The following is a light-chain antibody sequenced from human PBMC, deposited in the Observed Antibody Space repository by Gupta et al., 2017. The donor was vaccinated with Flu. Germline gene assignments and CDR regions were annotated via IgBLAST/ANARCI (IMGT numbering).Light chain of an antibody. Sequence: ERATLSCRASQSVSSSYLAWYQQKPGQAPRLLIYGAFNRATGIPDRFSGSGSGTDFTLTISRLEPEDFAVYYCQQYGSSRWTFGQGTKVEIK. CDR1: QSVSSSY. CDR3: QQYGSSRWT. J-gene: IGKJ1*01. CDR2: GAF. V-gene: IGKV3-20*01.